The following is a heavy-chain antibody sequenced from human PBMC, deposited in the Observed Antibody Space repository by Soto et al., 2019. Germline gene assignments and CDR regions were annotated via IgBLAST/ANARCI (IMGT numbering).Heavy chain of an antibody. J-gene: IGHJ6*02. CDR2: ISYDGSNK. D-gene: IGHD2-2*01. CDR1: GFTFSSYA. CDR3: ARSDCISTSCYAQGFYYYGMDV. Sequence: QVQLVESGGGVVQPGRSLRLSCAASGFTFSSYAMHWVRQAPGKGLEWVAVISYDGSNKYYADSVKGRFTISRDNSKNXXYXQRXSLRAEDTAVYYCARSDCISTSCYAQGFYYYGMDVWGQGTTVTVSS. V-gene: IGHV3-30-3*01.